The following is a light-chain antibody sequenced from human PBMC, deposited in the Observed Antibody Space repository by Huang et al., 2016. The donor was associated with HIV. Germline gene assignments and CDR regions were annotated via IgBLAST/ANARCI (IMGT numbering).Light chain of an antibody. CDR3: QQYDTLPIM. CDR2: DAS. V-gene: IGKV1-33*01. J-gene: IGKJ5*01. Sequence: DIQVTQSPSSLSASVGDTVTITCQASQDINNFLNCYQQKPGKAPKLRIYDASKLEAGVPSRFRGSGSGTHFSFTISSLQPEDFATYYCQQYDTLPIMFGQGTRLDIK. CDR1: QDINNF.